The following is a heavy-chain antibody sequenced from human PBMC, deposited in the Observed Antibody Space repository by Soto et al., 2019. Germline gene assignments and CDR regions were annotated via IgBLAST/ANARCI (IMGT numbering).Heavy chain of an antibody. CDR3: ARGGGSGYYTIDY. V-gene: IGHV3-21*05. J-gene: IGHJ4*02. D-gene: IGHD3-22*01. Sequence: GSLRVSRAASGFKFINYSMHWVRQDPGKGLEWVSYISSSSSYTNYADSVKGRFTISRDNAKNSLYLQMNSLRAEDTAVYYCARGGGSGYYTIDYWGQGTLVTVSS. CDR1: GFKFINYS. CDR2: ISSSSSYT.